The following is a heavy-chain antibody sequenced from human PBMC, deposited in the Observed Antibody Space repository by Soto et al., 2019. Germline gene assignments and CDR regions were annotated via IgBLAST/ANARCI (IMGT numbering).Heavy chain of an antibody. Sequence: QVQLVQSGAEEKKPGASVKVSCKASGYTFTSYAMHWVRQAPGQRLEWMGWINAGNGNTKYSQKFQGTVTITKDTFASTVYMELSSLRAEYTAVYSCARGYGFCGGMDVWGQGTTVTVSS. CDR2: INAGNGNT. CDR1: GYTFTSYA. J-gene: IGHJ6*02. V-gene: IGHV1-3*05. D-gene: IGHD3-3*01. CDR3: ARGYGFCGGMDV.